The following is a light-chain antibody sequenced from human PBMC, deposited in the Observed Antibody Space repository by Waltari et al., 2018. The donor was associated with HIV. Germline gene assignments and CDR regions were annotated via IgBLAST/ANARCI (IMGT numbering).Light chain of an antibody. CDR2: SNT. CDR3: QSYDNFRRGLWV. V-gene: IGLV1-40*01. J-gene: IGLJ3*02. CDR1: KSNIGPGHE. Sequence: QSLLTQPPSVSGTPGQRITISCTGNKSNIGPGHEVNWYRQVPGTAPKLLIFSNTNRPSGVPDRFTGSKSATSASLAITGLQSDDEADYYCQSYDNFRRGLWVFGGGTRLTVL.